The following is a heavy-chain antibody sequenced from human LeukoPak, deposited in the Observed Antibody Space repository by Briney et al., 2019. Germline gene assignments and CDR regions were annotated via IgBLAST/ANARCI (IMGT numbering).Heavy chain of an antibody. CDR2: ISAYNGNT. Sequence: ASVKVSCKASGYTFTSCGISWVRQAPGQGVEGMGWISAYNGNTNYAQKLQGRVTMTTDTSTSTAYMELRSLRSDDTAVYYCARDHYYDSRDADYWGQGTLVTVSS. CDR3: ARDHYYDSRDADY. J-gene: IGHJ4*02. D-gene: IGHD3-22*01. V-gene: IGHV1-18*01. CDR1: GYTFTSCG.